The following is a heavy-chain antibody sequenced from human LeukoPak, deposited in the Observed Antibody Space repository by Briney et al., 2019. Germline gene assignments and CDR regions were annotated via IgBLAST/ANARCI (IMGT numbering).Heavy chain of an antibody. CDR2: INPNSGGT. Sequence: ASVKVSCKASGYTFTCYYMHWVRQAPGQGLEWMGWINPNSGGTNYAQKFQGRVTMTRDTSISTAYMELSRLRSDDTAVYYCAKSAGDIVVVPAASPPDYWGQGTLVTVSS. CDR1: GYTFTCYY. V-gene: IGHV1-2*02. D-gene: IGHD2-2*01. CDR3: AKSAGDIVVVPAASPPDY. J-gene: IGHJ4*02.